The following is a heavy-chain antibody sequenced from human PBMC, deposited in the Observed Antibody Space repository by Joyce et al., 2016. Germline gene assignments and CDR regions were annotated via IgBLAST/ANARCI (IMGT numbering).Heavy chain of an antibody. CDR2: ISYDGIYK. J-gene: IGHJ4*02. CDR3: AKILTATYSSGWFLDY. Sequence: QVQLVESGGGVVQPGRSLRLSCAASGLTLSNYGVHWVRQGTGKGREWVAVISYDGIYKYYADSVKGRFTISRDNSKNTVFLEMNSLRTEDTAVYYCAKILTATYSSGWFLDYWGQGTLVTVSS. D-gene: IGHD6-25*01. CDR1: GLTLSNYG. V-gene: IGHV3-30*18.